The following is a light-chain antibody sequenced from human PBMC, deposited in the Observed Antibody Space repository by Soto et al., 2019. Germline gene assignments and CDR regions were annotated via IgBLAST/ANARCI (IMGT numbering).Light chain of an antibody. CDR3: QQYGSTPPVT. CDR2: GAS. V-gene: IGKV3-20*01. Sequence: EIVLTQSPATLSLSPGKRATLSCRASQSVSSDYLSWYQQKPGQPPRLLIYGASYRATGIPDRFSGGGSGTDFTLTISRLEAEDFAVYYCQQYGSTPPVTFGGGTKV. J-gene: IGKJ4*01. CDR1: QSVSSDY.